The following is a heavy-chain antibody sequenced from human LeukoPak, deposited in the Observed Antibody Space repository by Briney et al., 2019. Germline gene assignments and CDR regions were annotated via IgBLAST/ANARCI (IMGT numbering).Heavy chain of an antibody. CDR3: TSPGIAVAVPPYGGDAFDI. D-gene: IGHD6-19*01. CDR1: GGSISSSNW. J-gene: IGHJ3*02. V-gene: IGHV4-4*02. Sequence: PSETLSLTCAVSGGSISSSNWWSWVRQPPGKGLEWIGEIYHSGSTNYNPSLKSRVTISVDKSKNQFSLKLSSVTAADTAVYYCTSPGIAVAVPPYGGDAFDIWGQGTMVTFSS. CDR2: IYHSGST.